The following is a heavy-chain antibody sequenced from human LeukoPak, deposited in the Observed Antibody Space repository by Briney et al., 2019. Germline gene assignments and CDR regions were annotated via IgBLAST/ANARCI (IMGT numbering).Heavy chain of an antibody. Sequence: SETLSLTCAVYGGSFSGYYWSWSRQPPGKGLEWIGEINHSGSTNYNPSLKSRVTISVDTSKNQFSLKLSSVTAADTAVYYCARRGYSSGWYAYWGQGALVTVSS. D-gene: IGHD6-19*01. CDR2: INHSGST. V-gene: IGHV4-34*01. CDR3: ARRGYSSGWYAY. J-gene: IGHJ4*02. CDR1: GGSFSGYY.